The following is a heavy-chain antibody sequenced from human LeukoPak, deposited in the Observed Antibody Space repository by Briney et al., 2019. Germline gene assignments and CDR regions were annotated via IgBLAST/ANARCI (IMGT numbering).Heavy chain of an antibody. CDR1: GGSLSSYY. Sequence: PSETLSLTCTVSGGSLSSYYWSWIRQPPGKGLEWIGNIYYRGSTNYNPSLKSRVTMSVDTSKNQFSLKVSSVTAADTAVYYCARDGGGKSRPFYYWGQGTPVTVSS. V-gene: IGHV4-59*01. CDR2: IYYRGST. D-gene: IGHD4-23*01. CDR3: ARDGGGKSRPFYY. J-gene: IGHJ4*02.